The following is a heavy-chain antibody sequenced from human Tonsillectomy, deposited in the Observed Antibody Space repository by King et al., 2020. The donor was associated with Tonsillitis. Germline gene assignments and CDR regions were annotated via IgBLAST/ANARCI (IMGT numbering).Heavy chain of an antibody. CDR1: GFTFRTYW. CDR2: INIDGSST. CDR3: TRSEVQWLIQDY. Sequence: VQLVESGGGLVQPGGSLRLSCAASGFTFRTYWMHWVRQVPGKGLVWVSRINIDGSSTSYADSVKGRFTISRDNAKNTLYLQMSSLRAEETAVYYCTRSEVQWLIQDYWGQGTLVTVSS. J-gene: IGHJ4*02. D-gene: IGHD6-19*01. V-gene: IGHV3-74*01.